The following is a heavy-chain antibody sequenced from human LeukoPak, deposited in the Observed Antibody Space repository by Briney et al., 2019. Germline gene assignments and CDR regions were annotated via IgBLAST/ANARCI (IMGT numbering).Heavy chain of an antibody. CDR1: GYTLSNHA. CDR3: ARGAVQSPYYYDSSGYYYPGQH. D-gene: IGHD3-22*01. J-gene: IGHJ1*01. CDR2: ISADNGNT. Sequence: ALVKVSCKGSGYTLSNHAFSWVRQAPGQGLEWMGWISADNGNTNHAQKFQGRVTITADESTSTAYMELSSLRSEDTAVYYCARGAVQSPYYYDSSGYYYPGQHWGQGTLVTVSS. V-gene: IGHV1-18*04.